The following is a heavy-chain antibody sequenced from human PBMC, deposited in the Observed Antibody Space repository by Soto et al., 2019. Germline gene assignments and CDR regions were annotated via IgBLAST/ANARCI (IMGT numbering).Heavy chain of an antibody. J-gene: IGHJ4*02. CDR1: GFIFSDFA. CDR2: LNGGGDRP. Sequence: EVQLLESGGGLVQPGGSLRLSCTTSGFIFSDFAMSWVRQAPGRGLEWVSTLNGGGDRPKFADSVKGRFTISRDNSKSTLYLQMNSLSADDTALYFCAKDPGNARYFDSWGQGTLVTVSS. CDR3: AKDPGNARYFDS. V-gene: IGHV3-23*01.